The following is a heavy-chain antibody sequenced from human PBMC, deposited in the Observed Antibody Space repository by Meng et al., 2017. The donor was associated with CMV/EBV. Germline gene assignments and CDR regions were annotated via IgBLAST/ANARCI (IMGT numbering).Heavy chain of an antibody. V-gene: IGHV3-48*03. J-gene: IGHJ5*02. CDR2: ISSSGSTI. CDR3: ARGQGSYYDFWSVNWFDP. Sequence: GSLKISCAASGFTFSSYEMNWVRQAPGKGLEWVSYISSSGSTIYYADSVKGRFTISRDNAKNSLYLQMNSLRAEDTAVYYCARGQGSYYDFWSVNWFDPWGQGTLVTVSS. CDR1: GFTFSSYE. D-gene: IGHD3-3*01.